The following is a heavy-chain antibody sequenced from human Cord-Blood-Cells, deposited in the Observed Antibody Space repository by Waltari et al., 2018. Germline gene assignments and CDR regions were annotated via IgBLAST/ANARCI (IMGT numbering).Heavy chain of an antibody. V-gene: IGHV3-21*01. CDR1: GFTFSSYS. J-gene: IGHJ3*02. CDR2: VRISSSYI. D-gene: IGHD3-9*01. Sequence: EVQLVESGGGLVKPGGSLRLSCAASGFTFSSYSMNWVRQAPGRWLGCVLCVRISSSYISHADSVKGRFTTSRDTAKNSLYLQMNSLRAEDTAVYYCARGQSTGDAFDIWGQGTMVTVSS. CDR3: ARGQSTGDAFDI.